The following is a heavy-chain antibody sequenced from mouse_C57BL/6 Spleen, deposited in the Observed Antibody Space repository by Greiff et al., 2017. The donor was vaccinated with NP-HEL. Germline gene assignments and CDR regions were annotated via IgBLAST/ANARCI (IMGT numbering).Heavy chain of an antibody. CDR2: ISNGGGST. CDR3: ARHSYYAMDY. V-gene: IGHV5-12*01. J-gene: IGHJ4*01. Sequence: DVMLVESGGGLVQPGGSLKLSCAASGFTFSDYYMYWVRQTPEKRLEWVAYISNGGGSTYYPDTVKGRFTISRDNAKNTLYLQMSRLKSEDTAMYYCARHSYYAMDYWGQGTSVTVSS. CDR1: GFTFSDYY.